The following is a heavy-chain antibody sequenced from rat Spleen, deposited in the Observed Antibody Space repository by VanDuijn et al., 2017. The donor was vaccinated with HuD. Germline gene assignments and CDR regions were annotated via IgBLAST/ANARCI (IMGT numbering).Heavy chain of an antibody. Sequence: EVQLVESGGGLVQPGRSLKLSCVASGFTFSNYGMHWIRQTPTKGLEWVASIIDTGGRTYYPDSVKGRFTISRDNAKSTLYLQMNSLRSEDTATYYCTREGYYDGTYYPYYFDNWGQGVMVTVSS. CDR1: GFTFSNYG. D-gene: IGHD1-12*02. CDR3: TREGYYDGTYYPYYFDN. J-gene: IGHJ2*01. CDR2: IIDTGGRT. V-gene: IGHV5-19*01.